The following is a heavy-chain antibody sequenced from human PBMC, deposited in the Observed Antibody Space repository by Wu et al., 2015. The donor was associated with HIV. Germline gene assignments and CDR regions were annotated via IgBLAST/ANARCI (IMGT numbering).Heavy chain of an antibody. CDR3: ARVNHRKAAAGTSAPDY. V-gene: IGHV1-8*01. J-gene: IGHJ4*02. Sequence: VQLVQSGAEVRRPGAVSEGLLLRRSWITPSTSYDINWVRQATGQGLEWMGWMNPNSGNTGYAQKFQGRVTMTRNTSISTAYMELSSLRSEDTAVYYCARVNHRKAAAGTSAPDYWGQGTLVTVSS. CDR2: MNPNSGNT. D-gene: IGHD6-13*01. CDR1: ITPSTSYD.